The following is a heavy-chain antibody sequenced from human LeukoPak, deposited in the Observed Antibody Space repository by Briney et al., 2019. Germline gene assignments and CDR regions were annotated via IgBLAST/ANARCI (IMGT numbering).Heavy chain of an antibody. CDR2: ISGSGADT. CDR3: PGRPSGPGLAPLDY. V-gene: IGHV3-23*01. J-gene: IGHJ4*02. D-gene: IGHD1-14*01. Sequence: GGSLRLSCAASGLAFSSSTMSWVRQAPGKGLECVSIISGSGADTYYTDSVTGRFTISRDNSKNTFFLQMNSLRAEDTAVYYCPGRPSGPGLAPLDYWGQGALVTVSS. CDR1: GLAFSSST.